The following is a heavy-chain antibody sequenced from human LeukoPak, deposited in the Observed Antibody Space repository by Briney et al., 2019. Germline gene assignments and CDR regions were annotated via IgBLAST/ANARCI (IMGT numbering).Heavy chain of an antibody. CDR3: ARDLRATRGAFDI. D-gene: IGHD5-12*01. J-gene: IGHJ3*02. CDR2: IIPIFGTA. V-gene: IGHV1-69*13. Sequence: ASVKVSCKASGGTFSSYAISWVRQAPGQGLEWMGGIIPIFGTANYAQKFQGRVTITADESTSTAYMELSSLRSEDTAVYYCARDLRATRGAFDIWGQGTMVTVSS. CDR1: GGTFSSYA.